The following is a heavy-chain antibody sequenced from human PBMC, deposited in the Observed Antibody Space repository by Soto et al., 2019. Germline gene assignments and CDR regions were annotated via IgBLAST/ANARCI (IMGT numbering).Heavy chain of an antibody. CDR3: ARDCGPSSTSYHFDY. CDR2: IYYSGSS. J-gene: IGHJ4*02. D-gene: IGHD2-2*01. Sequence: SETLSLTCTFSVVSISSGDYYCSWIRQPPGKGLEWIGHIYYSGSSHYNPSLKSRVTISVDTSKNQFSLNLSSVTAADTAVYYCARDCGPSSTSYHFDYWGQGTLVTVSS. V-gene: IGHV4-30-4*01. CDR1: VVSISSGDYY.